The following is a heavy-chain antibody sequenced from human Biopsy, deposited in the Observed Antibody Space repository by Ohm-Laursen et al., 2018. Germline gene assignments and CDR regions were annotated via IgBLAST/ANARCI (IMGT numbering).Heavy chain of an antibody. CDR1: GDSVSSNSAA. CDR3: ARETPTGIPFNWFDP. V-gene: IGHV6-1*01. J-gene: IGHJ5*02. Sequence: SDTLSLTCPISGDSVSSNSAAWNWIRQSPSRGLEWLGRTYYRSKWYNDYAVFVKSRITINPDTSKNQFSLQLNSVTPEDTAVYYCARETPTGIPFNWFDPWGQGTLVTVSS. D-gene: IGHD1-1*01. CDR2: TYYRSKWYN.